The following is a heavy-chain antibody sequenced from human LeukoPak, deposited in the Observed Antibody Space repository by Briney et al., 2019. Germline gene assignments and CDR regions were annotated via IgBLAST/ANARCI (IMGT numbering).Heavy chain of an antibody. CDR2: IYYGGRT. D-gene: IGHD2-15*01. V-gene: IGHV4-59*08. J-gene: IGHJ3*02. Sequence: SETLSLTCTVSDGSISTYYWSWIRQPPGKGLEWIGYIYYGGRTNYNPSLKSRVTMSVDTSENQFSLELNSVTAADTAMYYCARMVIRAYCSGGSCYEHAFDIWGQGTMVTVSS. CDR1: DGSISTYY. CDR3: ARMVIRAYCSGGSCYEHAFDI.